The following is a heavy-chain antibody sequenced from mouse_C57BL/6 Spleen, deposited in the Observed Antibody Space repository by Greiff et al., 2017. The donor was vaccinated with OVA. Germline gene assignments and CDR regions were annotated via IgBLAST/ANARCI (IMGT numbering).Heavy chain of an antibody. CDR3: ARESYYYGSSYLAY. CDR2: ISYDGSN. J-gene: IGHJ3*01. D-gene: IGHD1-1*01. Sequence: EVKLMESGPGLVKPSQSLSLTCSVTGYSITSGYYWNWIRQFPGNKLEWMGYISYDGSNNYNPSLKNRISITRDTSKNQFFLKLNSVTTEDTATYYCARESYYYGSSYLAYWGQGTLVTVSA. CDR1: GYSITSGYY. V-gene: IGHV3-6*01.